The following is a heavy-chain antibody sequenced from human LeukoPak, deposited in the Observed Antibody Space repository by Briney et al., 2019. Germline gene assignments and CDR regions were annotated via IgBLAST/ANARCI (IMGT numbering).Heavy chain of an antibody. D-gene: IGHD4/OR15-4a*01. V-gene: IGHV4-59*08. CDR3: ARRSMVRTVGYYYGMDV. J-gene: IGHJ6*02. Sequence: PSETLSLTCTVSGGSISSYYWSWIRQPPGKGLEWIGYIYYSGNTNYNPSLTSRATISVDTSKKQFSLKLSSVTAADTAVYYCARRSMVRTVGYYYGMDVWGQGTTVTVSS. CDR2: IYYSGNT. CDR1: GGSISSYY.